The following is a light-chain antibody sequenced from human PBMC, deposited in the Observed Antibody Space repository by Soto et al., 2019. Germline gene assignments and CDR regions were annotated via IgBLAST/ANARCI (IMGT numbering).Light chain of an antibody. CDR3: QQYSVSPLT. Sequence: EIVMTQSPATLSVSPGERVTLSCRASQSVFSSLAWYQQKPGQAPRLVIYGASNRATGIPDRFSASGSGTDFTLTISRLEPEDFAVYYCQQYSVSPLTFGQGTKVDIK. CDR1: QSVFSS. CDR2: GAS. J-gene: IGKJ1*01. V-gene: IGKV3-20*01.